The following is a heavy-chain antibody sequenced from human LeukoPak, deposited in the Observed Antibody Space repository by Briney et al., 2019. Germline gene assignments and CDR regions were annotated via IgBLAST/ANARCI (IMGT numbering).Heavy chain of an antibody. CDR3: AKVDGYNSGWYDS. CDR1: GFTFDDYG. CDR2: ISWNSGNI. V-gene: IGHV3-9*01. J-gene: IGHJ5*01. D-gene: IGHD6-19*01. Sequence: GGSLRLSCAASGFTFDDYGMHWVRQPPGKGLEWFSGISWNSGNIGYADSVKGRFTISRDNAKNSLYLQMNSLRAEDTALYYCAKVDGYNSGWYDSWGQGTLVTVSS.